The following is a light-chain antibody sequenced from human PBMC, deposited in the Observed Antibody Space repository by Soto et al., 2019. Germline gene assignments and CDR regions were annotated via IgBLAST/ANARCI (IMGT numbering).Light chain of an antibody. V-gene: IGKV3-11*01. Sequence: ERVLTQSPGSLSLSPGERATLCCRGSQSVSSYLAWYQQKPGQAPRLLIYDASNRATGIPARFSGSGSVTDFTLTISSLEPEDFAVYYCQQRSNWATFGPGTKVDIK. J-gene: IGKJ3*01. CDR3: QQRSNWAT. CDR1: QSVSSY. CDR2: DAS.